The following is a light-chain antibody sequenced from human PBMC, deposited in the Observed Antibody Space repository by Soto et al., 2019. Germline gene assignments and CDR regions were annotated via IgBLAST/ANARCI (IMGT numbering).Light chain of an antibody. CDR1: HRLRSY. J-gene: IGKJ4*01. V-gene: IGKV1-39*01. CDR2: AAS. CDR3: QQSYTTPLT. Sequence: DIQMTQSPSSLSASVGDRLTITCPPRHRLRSYSTWYQQKPGKAPKLLIYAASSLQSGVPSRFTGSGSGTDFTLTISSLQPEDFATYYCQQSYTTPLTFGGGTKVEIK.